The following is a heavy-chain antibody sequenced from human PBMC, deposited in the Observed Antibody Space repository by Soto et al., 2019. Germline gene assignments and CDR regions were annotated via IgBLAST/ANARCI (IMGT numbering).Heavy chain of an antibody. CDR3: ASVLSLDPANPNAAHDY. V-gene: IGHV3-48*01. CDR2: ISSSSSTI. CDR1: GFTFSSYS. Sequence: EVQLVESGGGLVQPGGSLRLSCAASGFTFSSYSMNWVRQAPGKWLERVSYISSSSSTIYYADSVKGQFTISRDNAKNSLYLQMNSLRAEDAAVYYCASVLSLDPANPNAAHDYWGQGTLVTVSS. J-gene: IGHJ4*02. D-gene: IGHD1-1*01.